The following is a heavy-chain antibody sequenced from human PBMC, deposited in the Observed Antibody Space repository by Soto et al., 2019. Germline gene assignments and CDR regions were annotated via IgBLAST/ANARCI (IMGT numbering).Heavy chain of an antibody. CDR1: GFTFSSYD. CDR2: ISYDGSNK. CDR3: AKPSDYGDYVMDV. V-gene: IGHV3-30*18. D-gene: IGHD3-10*01. Sequence: QPGGSLRLSCAASGFTFSSYDMHWVRQAPGKGLEWVAVISYDGSNKYYADSVKGRFTISRDNSKNTLYLQMNSLRAEDTAVYYCAKPSDYGDYVMDVWGQGTTVTVSS. J-gene: IGHJ6*02.